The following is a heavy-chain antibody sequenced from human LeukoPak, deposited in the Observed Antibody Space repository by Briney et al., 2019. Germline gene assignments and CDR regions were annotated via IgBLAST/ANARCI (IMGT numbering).Heavy chain of an antibody. Sequence: SETLSLTCTVSGGSISSYYWSWIRQPPGKGLEWIGYIYYSGSTNYNPSLKSRVTISVDTSKNQFSLKLSSVTAADTAVYYCARYTGGRWLQHTSSYFDYWGQGTLVTVSS. V-gene: IGHV4-59*08. D-gene: IGHD5-24*01. CDR2: IYYSGST. J-gene: IGHJ4*02. CDR3: ARYTGGRWLQHTSSYFDY. CDR1: GGSISSYY.